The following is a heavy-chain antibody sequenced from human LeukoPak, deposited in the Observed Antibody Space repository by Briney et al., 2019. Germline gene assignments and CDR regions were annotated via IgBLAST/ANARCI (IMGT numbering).Heavy chain of an antibody. CDR3: ARQGGSYIWFDP. CDR1: GGSISSSSYY. D-gene: IGHD1-26*01. V-gene: IGHV4-39*01. Sequence: SETLSLTCTVSGGSISSSSYYWGWIRQPPGKGLEWIGSIYYSGSTYYNPSLKSRVTISVDTSKNQFSLRLRSVTAADTAVYYCARQGGSYIWFDPWGQGTLVTVSS. J-gene: IGHJ5*02. CDR2: IYYSGST.